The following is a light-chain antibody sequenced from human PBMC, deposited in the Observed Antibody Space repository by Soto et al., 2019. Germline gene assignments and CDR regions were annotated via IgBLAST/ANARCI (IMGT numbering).Light chain of an antibody. CDR1: HSISTW. CDR2: KAS. CDR3: QQYNSYWT. Sequence: DLQMTQSPSTLSASVGDRVTITCRASHSISTWLAWYQQKPGKAPKLLIYKASSLESGVPSRFSGSGSGTEFTLTISSLQPDDFATYYCQQYNSYWTFGQGTKVEIK. J-gene: IGKJ1*01. V-gene: IGKV1-5*03.